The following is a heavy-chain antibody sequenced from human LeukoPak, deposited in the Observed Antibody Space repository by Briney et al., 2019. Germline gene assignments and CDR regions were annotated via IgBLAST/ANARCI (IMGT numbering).Heavy chain of an antibody. CDR3: AKDFSGYCSSTSCYQLGY. V-gene: IGHV3-30*02. J-gene: IGHJ4*02. CDR1: GFTFSSYG. D-gene: IGHD2-2*01. CDR2: IRYDGSNK. Sequence: GGSLRLSCAASGFTFSSYGMHWVRQAPGKGLEWVAFIRYDGSNKYYADSVKGRFTISRDNSKNTLYLQMNSLRAEDTAVYYCAKDFSGYCSSTSCYQLGYWGQGTLVTVSS.